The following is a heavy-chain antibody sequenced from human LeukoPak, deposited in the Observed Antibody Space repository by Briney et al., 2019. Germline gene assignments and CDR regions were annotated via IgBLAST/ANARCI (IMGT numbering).Heavy chain of an antibody. V-gene: IGHV5-51*01. Sequence: GESLKISCKGSGYSFTTYWIGWVRQMPGKSLEWMGIIYPGDSDTRYSPSFQGQVTISADKSISTAYLQWTSLKASDTAMYYCARGTPAYYFDYWGQATLVTVSS. J-gene: IGHJ4*02. CDR1: GYSFTTYW. CDR2: IYPGDSDT. D-gene: IGHD2-15*01. CDR3: ARGTPAYYFDY.